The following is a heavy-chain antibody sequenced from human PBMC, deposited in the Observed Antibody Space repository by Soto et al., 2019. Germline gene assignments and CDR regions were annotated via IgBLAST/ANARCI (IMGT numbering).Heavy chain of an antibody. CDR3: ARALGSYSFDY. CDR2: MSGSSSDT. V-gene: IGHV3-11*05. D-gene: IGHD1-26*01. Sequence: QVQLVESGGGLVRPGGSLRLSCAASGFTFTDYYMCWIRQAPGKGLECVSYMSGSSSDTNYADSVKGRFTISRDNAKNSLYLHRNSMRAEDTAVYYCARALGSYSFDYWGQGTLVTVSS. J-gene: IGHJ4*02. CDR1: GFTFTDYY.